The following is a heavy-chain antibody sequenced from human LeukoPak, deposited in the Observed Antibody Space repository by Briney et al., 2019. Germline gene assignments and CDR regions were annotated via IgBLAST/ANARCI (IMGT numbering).Heavy chain of an antibody. CDR3: ARDIGSSTPSGF. CDR1: GGSISSNNW. Sequence: SGTLSLTCAVSGGSISSNNWWSWVRQPPGKGLEWIGEMYHSGTTNYNPSLKSRVTVSMDKSTNQFFLRLTPVTAADTAVYYCARDIGSSTPSGFWGKGTTVTVSS. D-gene: IGHD2-2*01. V-gene: IGHV4-4*02. J-gene: IGHJ6*04. CDR2: MYHSGTT.